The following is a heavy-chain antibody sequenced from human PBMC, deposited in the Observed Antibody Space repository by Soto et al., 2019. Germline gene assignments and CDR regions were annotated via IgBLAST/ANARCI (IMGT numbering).Heavy chain of an antibody. V-gene: IGHV3-30-3*01. CDR3: ARGGEYYDSSGPLQGHGAFDI. Sequence: GGSLRLSCAASGFTFSSYAMHWVRQAPGKGLEWVAVISYDGSNKYYADSVKGRFTISRDNSKNTLYLQMNSLRAEDTAVYYCARGGEYYDSSGPLQGHGAFDIWGQGTMVTVSS. CDR1: GFTFSSYA. CDR2: ISYDGSNK. D-gene: IGHD3-22*01. J-gene: IGHJ3*02.